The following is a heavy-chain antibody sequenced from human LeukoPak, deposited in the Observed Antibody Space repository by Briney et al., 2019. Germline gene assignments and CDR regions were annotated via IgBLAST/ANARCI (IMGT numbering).Heavy chain of an antibody. J-gene: IGHJ5*02. Sequence: ASVKVSCKASGYTFTSYYMHWVRQAPGQGLEWMGIINPSGGSTSYAQKFQGRVTMTRDMSTSTVYMELSSLRSEDTAVYYCARGRGIYSSSSIGWFDPWGQGTLVTVSS. V-gene: IGHV1-46*01. CDR2: INPSGGST. CDR3: ARGRGIYSSSSIGWFDP. D-gene: IGHD6-6*01. CDR1: GYTFTSYY.